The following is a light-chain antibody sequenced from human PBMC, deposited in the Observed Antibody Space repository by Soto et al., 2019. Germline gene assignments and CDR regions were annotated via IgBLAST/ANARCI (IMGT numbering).Light chain of an antibody. J-gene: IGKJ2*01. CDR3: HQYGSAQYT. CDR2: CAS. Sequence: EIVLTQSPGTLSLSPGERATLSCRASQSVSSSYLAWYQQKPGQAPRLLIYCASSRATGIPDRFSGSGSGTDFTLTINRLELEDFAVYYCHQYGSAQYTFGQGTKLEI. CDR1: QSVSSSY. V-gene: IGKV3-20*01.